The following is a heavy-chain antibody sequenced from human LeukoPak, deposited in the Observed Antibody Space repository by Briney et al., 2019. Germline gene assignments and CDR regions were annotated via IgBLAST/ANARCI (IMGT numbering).Heavy chain of an antibody. D-gene: IGHD3-22*01. CDR1: GYSFSNYD. J-gene: IGHJ4*02. CDR2: MNPNSGNI. Sequence: GASVKVSCKASGYSFSNYDINWVRQATGQGLEWMGWMNPNSGNIGYAQKFQGRVTITRSTSISTAYMELSSLRSEDTAVYYCARDLAFYDSSGFDYWGQGTLVTVSS. CDR3: ARDLAFYDSSGFDY. V-gene: IGHV1-8*01.